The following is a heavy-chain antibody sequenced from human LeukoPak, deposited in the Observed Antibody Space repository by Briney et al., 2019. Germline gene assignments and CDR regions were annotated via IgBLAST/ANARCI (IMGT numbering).Heavy chain of an antibody. CDR1: GGSFSGYY. J-gene: IGHJ6*02. Sequence: PSETLSLTRAVYGGSFSGYYWSWIRQPPGKGLEWIGEINHSGSTNYNPSLKSRVTISVDTSKNQFSLKLSSVTAADTAVYYCARASRLPITIFGVVNYYYGMDVWGQGTTVTVSS. D-gene: IGHD3-3*01. V-gene: IGHV4-34*01. CDR3: ARASRLPITIFGVVNYYYGMDV. CDR2: INHSGST.